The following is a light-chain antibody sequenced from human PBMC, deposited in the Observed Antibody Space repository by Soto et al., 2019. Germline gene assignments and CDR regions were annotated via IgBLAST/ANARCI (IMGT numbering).Light chain of an antibody. J-gene: IGLJ1*01. CDR1: SSDVGGYNY. CDR3: SSYTSPGTVVV. CDR2: EVT. V-gene: IGLV2-14*01. Sequence: QSALTQPASVSGSPGQSITISCTGTSSDVGGYNYVSWYQQHPGKAPKLMIYEVTNRPSGVSNRFSGSKSGNTASLTISGLQAEDEADYYCSSYTSPGTVVVLGTGTKVTVL.